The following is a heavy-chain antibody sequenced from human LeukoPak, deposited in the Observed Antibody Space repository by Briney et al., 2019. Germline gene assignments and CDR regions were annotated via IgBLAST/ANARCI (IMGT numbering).Heavy chain of an antibody. D-gene: IGHD2/OR15-2a*01. V-gene: IGHV3-33*08. CDR3: AREGPRGNSQFDY. J-gene: IGHJ4*02. Sequence: GGSLRLSCAASGFTFSSYAMSWVRQAPGKGLEWVALIWYDGSNKYYADSVKGRLTISRDNSKNTLYLQMNSLRAEDTAVYYCAREGPRGNSQFDYWGQGTLVTVSS. CDR2: IWYDGSNK. CDR1: GFTFSSYA.